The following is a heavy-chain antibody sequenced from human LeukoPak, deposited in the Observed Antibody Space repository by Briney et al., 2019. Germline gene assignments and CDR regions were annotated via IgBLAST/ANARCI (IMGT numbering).Heavy chain of an antibody. D-gene: IGHD3-9*01. J-gene: IGHJ3*02. CDR1: GYTFTGYY. Sequence: GASVKVSCKASGYTFTGYYMHWVRQAPGQGLEWMGWINPNSGSRNYAQKFQGRVTMTRDTSISTAYMELSRLRSDDTAVYYCAFTYYDTLTGLFVDAFDIWGQGTMVTVSS. V-gene: IGHV1-2*02. CDR2: INPNSGSR. CDR3: AFTYYDTLTGLFVDAFDI.